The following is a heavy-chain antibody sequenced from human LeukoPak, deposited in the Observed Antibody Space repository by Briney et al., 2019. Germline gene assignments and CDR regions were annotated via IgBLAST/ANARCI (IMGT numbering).Heavy chain of an antibody. V-gene: IGHV1-2*06. CDR2: INPNNGGT. D-gene: IGHD5-24*01. CDR1: GYTFTDYY. J-gene: IGHJ3*02. CDR3: ARVGDGLNDAFDI. Sequence: GASVKVSCKTSGYTFTDYYMNWVRQAPGQGLEWMGRINPNNGGTNYAQKFQGRVTMTRDTSISTDYMELSRLRSDDTAVYYCARVGDGLNDAFDIWGQGTMVTVSS.